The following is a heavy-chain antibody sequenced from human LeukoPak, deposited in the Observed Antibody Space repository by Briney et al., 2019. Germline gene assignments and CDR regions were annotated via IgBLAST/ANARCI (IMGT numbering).Heavy chain of an antibody. V-gene: IGHV3-30*02. CDR3: AKDDDYGGLRHYFYYMDV. D-gene: IGHD4-23*01. J-gene: IGHJ6*03. CDR1: GFTFSSYG. CDR2: IRYDGSNK. Sequence: GGSLRLSCAASGFTFSSYGMHWVRQAPGKGLEWVAFIRYDGSNKYYADSVKGRFTISRDNSKNTLYLQMNSLRAEDTAVYYCAKDDDYGGLRHYFYYMDVWGKGTTVTISS.